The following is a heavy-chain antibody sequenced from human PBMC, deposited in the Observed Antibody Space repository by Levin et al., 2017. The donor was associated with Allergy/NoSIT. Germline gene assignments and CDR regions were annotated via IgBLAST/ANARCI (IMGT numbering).Heavy chain of an antibody. V-gene: IGHV4-39*01. CDR2: IYYSGST. J-gene: IGHJ5*02. D-gene: IGHD3-10*01. CDR3: ARHVEGFGQPEPNNWFDP. Sequence: LSQTLSLTCTVSGGSISSSSYYWGWIRQPPGKGLEWIGSIYYSGSTYYNPSLKSRVTISVDTSKNQFSLKLSSVTAADTAVYYCARHVEGFGQPEPNNWFDPWGQGTLVTVSS. CDR1: GGSISSSSYY.